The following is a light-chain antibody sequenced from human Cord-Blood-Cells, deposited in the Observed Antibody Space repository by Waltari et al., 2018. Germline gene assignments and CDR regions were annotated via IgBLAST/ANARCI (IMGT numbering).Light chain of an antibody. CDR3: QQLNSYPQT. CDR1: QGISSY. Sequence: DIQLTQSPSFLSASVGDRVTITCRASQGISSYLAWYQQKPGKAPKLLIYAASTLQSGVPSRISGSGSGTEFTLTISSLQPEDFATYYCQQLNSYPQTFGQGTKLEIK. J-gene: IGKJ2*01. V-gene: IGKV1-9*01. CDR2: AAS.